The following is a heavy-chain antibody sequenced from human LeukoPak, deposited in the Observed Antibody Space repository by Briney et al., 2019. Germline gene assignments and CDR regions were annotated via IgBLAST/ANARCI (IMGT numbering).Heavy chain of an antibody. D-gene: IGHD2-2*02. CDR2: ISHSGNT. V-gene: IGHV4-38-2*01. J-gene: IGHJ5*02. Sequence: SETLSLTCGVSNYSISSGYFWGWLRQSPGKGLEWIGSISHSGNTYYNPSLESRVTISLDTSKNQFSRKLGAVTAADTAVYFCARGPYTNTNYFDPWGQGTQVTVTS. CDR3: ARGPYTNTNYFDP. CDR1: NYSISSGYF.